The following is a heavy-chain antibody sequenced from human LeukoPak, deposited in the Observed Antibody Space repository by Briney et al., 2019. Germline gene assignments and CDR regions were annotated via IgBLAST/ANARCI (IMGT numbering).Heavy chain of an antibody. D-gene: IGHD3-22*01. V-gene: IGHV3-66*01. CDR3: ASALSNAYYYDSSGYPSFDY. J-gene: IGHJ4*02. CDR2: IYSGGST. CDR1: GFTVSSNY. Sequence: GGSLRLSCAASGFTVSSNYMSWVRQAPGKGLEWVSVIYSGGSTYYADSVKGRFTISRDNSKNTLYLQMNSLRAEDTAVYYCASALSNAYYYDSSGYPSFDYWGQGTLVTVSS.